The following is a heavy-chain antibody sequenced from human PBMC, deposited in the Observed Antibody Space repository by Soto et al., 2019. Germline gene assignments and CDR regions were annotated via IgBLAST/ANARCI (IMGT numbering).Heavy chain of an antibody. CDR3: ARDLDYGGNYPFDY. CDR1: GFTFSSYG. CDR2: IWYDGSNK. J-gene: IGHJ4*02. D-gene: IGHD4-17*01. V-gene: IGHV3-33*01. Sequence: QVQLVESGGGVVQPGRSLRLSCAASGFTFSSYGMHWVRQAPGKGLEWVAVIWYDGSNKYYADSVKGRFTISRDNSKNALYLQMNSLRAEDTAVYYCARDLDYGGNYPFDYWGQGTLVTVSS.